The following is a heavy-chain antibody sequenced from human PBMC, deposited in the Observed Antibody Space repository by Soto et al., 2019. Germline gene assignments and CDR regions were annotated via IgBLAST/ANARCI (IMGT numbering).Heavy chain of an antibody. CDR2: ISPDGTNT. Sequence: GGSLRLSCTASGFTFSNYWMHWVRQAPGKGLLWVSRISPDGTNTNYADSVKGRFTISRDNAKNTLFLQMNSLRAEDTAVYYCARRGSYGYRSFDFWGQGILVTVSS. D-gene: IGHD5-18*01. CDR1: GFTFSNYW. V-gene: IGHV3-74*01. CDR3: ARRGSYGYRSFDF. J-gene: IGHJ4*02.